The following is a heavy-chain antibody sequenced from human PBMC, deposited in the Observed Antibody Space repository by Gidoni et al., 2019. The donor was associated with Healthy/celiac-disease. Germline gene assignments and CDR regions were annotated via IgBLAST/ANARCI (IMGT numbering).Heavy chain of an antibody. CDR1: GFTFSSYW. J-gene: IGHJ2*01. D-gene: IGHD1-1*01. V-gene: IGHV3-7*01. CDR2: IKQDGSEK. CDR3: ARVRSVNWATISSYWYFDL. Sequence: EVQLVESGGGLVQPGGSLRLSCAASGFTFSSYWMSWVRQAPGKGLEWVANIKQDGSEKYYVDSVKGRFTISRDNAKNSLYLQMNSLRAEDTAVYYCARVRSVNWATISSYWYFDLWGRGTLVTVSS.